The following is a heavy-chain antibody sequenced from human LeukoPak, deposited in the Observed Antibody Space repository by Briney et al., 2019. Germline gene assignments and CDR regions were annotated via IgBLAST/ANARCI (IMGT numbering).Heavy chain of an antibody. Sequence: PSETLSLTCTLSGDSISSSSYYWGWVRQPPGEGLEWLGSISYSGSTLYNPSLKSRVTIFVDMSKNQFSLKVNSVTAADTAVYYCARHMVRGVIKFRFDPWGQGTLVTVSS. CDR1: GDSISSSSYY. V-gene: IGHV4-39*01. CDR3: ARHMVRGVIKFRFDP. J-gene: IGHJ5*02. D-gene: IGHD3-10*01. CDR2: ISYSGST.